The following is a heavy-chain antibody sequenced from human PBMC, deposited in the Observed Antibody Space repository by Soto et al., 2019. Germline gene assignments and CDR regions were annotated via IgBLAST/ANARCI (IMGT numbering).Heavy chain of an antibody. D-gene: IGHD3-3*01. CDR3: AKAVLLRGAFWSGYYGYYGMDV. Sequence: GGSLRLSCAASGFIFSTYDLNWVRQAPGEGLEWVSSISDTGGSTNYADSVKGRFTISRDNSKNTLYLRMNSLRAEDTAVYYCAKAVLLRGAFWSGYYGYYGMDVWGQGTTVTVSS. V-gene: IGHV3-23*01. CDR1: GFIFSTYD. CDR2: ISDTGGST. J-gene: IGHJ6*02.